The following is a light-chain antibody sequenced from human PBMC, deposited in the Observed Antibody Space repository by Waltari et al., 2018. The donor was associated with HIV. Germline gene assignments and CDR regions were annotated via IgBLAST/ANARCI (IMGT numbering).Light chain of an antibody. Sequence: QSVLTQPPSASGTPGQRVTISCSGSSSNTGSNNVYCYQQLPGMAPRLFTFRNNQRPAGVPDLFSGSKSGTSASLAISGRRSEDEADYYCATWGDSLSGPVVFGGGTKVTVL. J-gene: IGLJ2*01. V-gene: IGLV1-47*01. CDR1: SSNTGSNN. CDR3: ATWGDSLSGPVV. CDR2: RNN.